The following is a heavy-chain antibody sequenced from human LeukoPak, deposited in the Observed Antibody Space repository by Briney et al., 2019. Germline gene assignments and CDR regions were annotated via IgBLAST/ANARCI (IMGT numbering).Heavy chain of an antibody. CDR1: GGSISSGSYY. CDR2: IYHGGSA. D-gene: IGHD1-26*01. Sequence: SETLSLTCSVSGGSISSGSYYWSWIRQPAGKGLEWIGYIYHGGSAYYDPSLKSRVNISVDKSKNQFSLELSSVTAADTAVYYCARYFSGGQFKWFDPWGQGTLVTVSS. V-gene: IGHV4-30-2*01. J-gene: IGHJ5*02. CDR3: ARYFSGGQFKWFDP.